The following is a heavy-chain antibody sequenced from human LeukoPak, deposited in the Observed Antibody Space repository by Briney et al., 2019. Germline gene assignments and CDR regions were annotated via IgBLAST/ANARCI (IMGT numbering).Heavy chain of an antibody. CDR1: GFTFDDYA. D-gene: IGHD5-24*01. CDR2: ISWNSGSI. J-gene: IGHJ4*02. Sequence: GGSLRLSCAASGFTFDDYAMHWGRHAPGKGLGWVSGISWNSGSIGYADSVKGRFTISRDNAKNSLFLQMNSLRAEGMALYYCARGMATGGRLDYWGQGTLVTVSS. V-gene: IGHV3-9*03. CDR3: ARGMATGGRLDY.